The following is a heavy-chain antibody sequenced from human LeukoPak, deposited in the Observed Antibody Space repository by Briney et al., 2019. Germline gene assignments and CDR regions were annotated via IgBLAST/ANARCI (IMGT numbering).Heavy chain of an antibody. V-gene: IGHV1-69*01. J-gene: IGHJ6*01. Sequence: SVKLSCKASGGTFSSYAITCVRQSPGQRLEWLGGIIPIFGTANSAKKFQGRVTISAVASTSTASMELSSLRSEDTAVYYCARGGSGSYHNAYYYSGMDDWGQGTTVTVSS. CDR3: ARGGSGSYHNAYYYSGMDD. CDR2: IIPIFGTA. D-gene: IGHD3-10*01. CDR1: GGTFSSYA.